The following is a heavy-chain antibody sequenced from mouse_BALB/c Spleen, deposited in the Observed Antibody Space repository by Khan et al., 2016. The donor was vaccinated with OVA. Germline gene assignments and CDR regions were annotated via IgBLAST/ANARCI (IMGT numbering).Heavy chain of an antibody. J-gene: IGHJ2*01. Sequence: EVQLLETGGGLVQPGGSRGLSCEGSGFTFSGFWMSWVRQTPGKTLEWIGDINSDGSAINYAPSIKDRFTIFRDNDKSTLYLQMSNVRSEDTATYFCMSIYYYGGSYIDYWCQGTTVTVSS. D-gene: IGHD1-1*01. CDR1: GFTFSGFW. CDR3: MSIYYYGGSYIDY. V-gene: IGHV11-2*02. CDR2: INSDGSAI.